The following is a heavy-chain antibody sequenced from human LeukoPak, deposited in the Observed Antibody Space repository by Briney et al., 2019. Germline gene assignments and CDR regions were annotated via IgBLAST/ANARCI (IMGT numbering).Heavy chain of an antibody. CDR2: IYSGGGT. CDR3: ARLRTNFFDY. J-gene: IGHJ4*02. Sequence: GGSLSLSCAASGFTVSNNYMSWVRQAPGKGLEGVSIIYSGGGTYYADSVKGRFTISRENSKNTLYLQMNSLRAEDTVVYYCARLRTNFFDYWGQGILVTVSS. V-gene: IGHV3-66*01. CDR1: GFTVSNNY. D-gene: IGHD1-7*01.